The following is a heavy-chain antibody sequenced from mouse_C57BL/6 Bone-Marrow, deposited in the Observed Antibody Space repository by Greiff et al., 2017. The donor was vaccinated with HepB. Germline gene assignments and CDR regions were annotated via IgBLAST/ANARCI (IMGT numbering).Heavy chain of an antibody. CDR2: IDPSDSET. Sequence: QVQLKQPGAELVRPGSSVKLSCKASGYTFTSYWMHWVKQRPIQGLEWIGNIDPSDSETHYNQKFKDKATLTVDKSSSTAYMQLSSLTSEDSAVYYCARGLDTTVVATDYWGQGTTLTVSS. J-gene: IGHJ2*01. CDR3: ARGLDTTVVATDY. CDR1: GYTFTSYW. V-gene: IGHV1-52*01. D-gene: IGHD1-1*01.